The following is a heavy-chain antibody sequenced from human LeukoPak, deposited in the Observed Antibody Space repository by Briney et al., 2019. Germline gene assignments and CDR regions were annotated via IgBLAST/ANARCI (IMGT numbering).Heavy chain of an antibody. V-gene: IGHV3-48*04. CDR3: ARVGLGIYSLDV. Sequence: PGGSLRLSCVASGFTFSTYSLDWVRQAPGKGLEWISYIASSGTRSYADSVKGRFTISRDSAKNSVFLQMSSLRAEDTAVYYCARVGLGIYSLDVWGQGTTVTVSS. CDR1: GFTFSTYS. CDR2: IASSGTR. D-gene: IGHD7-27*01. J-gene: IGHJ6*02.